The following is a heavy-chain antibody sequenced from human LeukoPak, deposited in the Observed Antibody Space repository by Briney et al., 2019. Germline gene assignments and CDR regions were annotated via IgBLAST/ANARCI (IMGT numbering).Heavy chain of an antibody. D-gene: IGHD3-22*01. J-gene: IGHJ4*02. CDR1: AFTFSDYY. CDR3: ARGYYDYYDSSGYSLDY. V-gene: IGHV3-11*04. Sequence: GGSLRLSCAASAFTFSDYYMTWLRQAPGKGLEWVSYISSSGSTIYYADSVKGRFTISRDNAKNSLYLQLNSLRAEDTAVYYCARGYYDYYDSSGYSLDYWGQGTLVTVSS. CDR2: ISSSGSTI.